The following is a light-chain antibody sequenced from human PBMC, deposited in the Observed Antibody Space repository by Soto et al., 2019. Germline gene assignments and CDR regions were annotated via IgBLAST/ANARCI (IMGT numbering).Light chain of an antibody. CDR1: QSVRTN. V-gene: IGKV3-15*01. CDR3: QQYDHWPLA. CDR2: FAS. J-gene: IGKJ2*01. Sequence: ETVVTQSPATLSVSPGERATLSCRASQSVRTNVAWYQQKRGQAPRLLISFASSRPTGIPARFSGSGSGAEFTLTISNLQSEDIAVYYCQQYDHWPLAFGQGTKLEIK.